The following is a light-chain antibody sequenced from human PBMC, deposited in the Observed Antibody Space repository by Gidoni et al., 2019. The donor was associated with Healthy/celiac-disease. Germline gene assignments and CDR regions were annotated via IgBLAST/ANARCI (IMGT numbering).Light chain of an antibody. V-gene: IGKV1-13*02. J-gene: IGKJ4*01. CDR1: QGISSA. CDR3: QQFNSYPLT. CDR2: DAS. Sequence: AIQLTQSPSSLSASVGDRVTLTCRASQGISSALAWYQQKPGKAPKLLIYDASSLESGVPSRFSGIGSGTDFTLTISSLQPEEFATYYCQQFNSYPLTFGGGTKVEIK.